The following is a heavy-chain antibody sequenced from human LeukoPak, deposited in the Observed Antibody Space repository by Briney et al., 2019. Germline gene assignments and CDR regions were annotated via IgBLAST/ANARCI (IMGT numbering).Heavy chain of an antibody. CDR1: GFTFSSYA. V-gene: IGHV3-30-3*01. J-gene: IGHJ4*02. CDR2: ISYDGSNK. CDR3: ARGILVGATTSSTRYFDY. D-gene: IGHD1-26*01. Sequence: GGSLRLSCAASGFTFSSYAMHWVRQAPGKGLEWVAVISYDGSNKYYADSVKGRFTISRDNSKNTLYLQMNSLRVEDTAVYFCARGILVGATTSSTRYFDYWGQGTLVTVSS.